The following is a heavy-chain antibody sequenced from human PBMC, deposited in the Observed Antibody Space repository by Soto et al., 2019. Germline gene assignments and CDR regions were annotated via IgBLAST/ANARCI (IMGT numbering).Heavy chain of an antibody. V-gene: IGHV1-58*02. J-gene: IGHJ4*02. Sequence: GASVKVSCKASGFTFTSSAMQWVRQARGQRLEWIGWIVVGSGNTNYAQKFQERVTITRDMSTSTAYMELSSLRSEDTAVYYCAAEASEMATNTLYYWGQGTLVTVSS. CDR2: IVVGSGNT. CDR3: AAEASEMATNTLYY. D-gene: IGHD5-12*01. CDR1: GFTFTSSA.